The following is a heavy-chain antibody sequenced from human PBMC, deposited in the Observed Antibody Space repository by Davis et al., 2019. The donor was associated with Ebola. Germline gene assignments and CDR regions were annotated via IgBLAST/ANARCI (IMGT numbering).Heavy chain of an antibody. CDR3: ARVIAAADGFFQH. CDR2: INAGNGNT. J-gene: IGHJ1*01. V-gene: IGHV1-3*01. CDR1: GYTFTSYA. D-gene: IGHD6-13*01. Sequence: AASVKVSCKASGYTFTSYAMHWVRQAPGQRLEWMGWINAGNGNTKYSQKFQGRVTITRDTSASTAYMELSSLRSEDTAVYYCARVIAAADGFFQHWGQGTLVTVSS.